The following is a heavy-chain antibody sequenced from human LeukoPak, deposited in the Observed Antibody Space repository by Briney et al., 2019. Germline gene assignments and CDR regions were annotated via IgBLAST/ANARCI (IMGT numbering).Heavy chain of an antibody. D-gene: IGHD3-22*01. CDR2: IIPIFSTP. CDR1: GGTFSTYA. Sequence: SVKVSCKASGGTFSTYAINWVRQAPGQGLEWMGGIIPIFSTPNYAQNFQGRVTITADESTSTAYMELSSLRSEDTAVYYCARGPEATWNYDTSGYPYYFDYWGQGTLVTVSS. CDR3: ARGPEATWNYDTSGYPYYFDY. V-gene: IGHV1-69*01. J-gene: IGHJ4*02.